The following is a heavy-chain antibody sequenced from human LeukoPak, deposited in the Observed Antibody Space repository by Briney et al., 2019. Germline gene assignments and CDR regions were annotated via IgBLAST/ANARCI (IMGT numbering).Heavy chain of an antibody. D-gene: IGHD6-25*01. J-gene: IGHJ5*02. CDR1: GLTVSNNY. V-gene: IGHV3-66*01. CDR3: ARDPGAAAGNLWS. CDR2: IFSGGGT. Sequence: PGGSLRLSCVVSGLTVSNNYMTWVRQAPGKGLEWVSLIFSGGGTYYADSVKGRFTISRDSSKNTLYLQMNSLRAEDTALCYCARDPGAAAGNLWSWGQGTLVTVSS.